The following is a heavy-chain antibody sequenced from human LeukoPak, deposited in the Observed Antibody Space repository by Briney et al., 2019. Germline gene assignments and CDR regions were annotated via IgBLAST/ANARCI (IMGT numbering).Heavy chain of an antibody. Sequence: SETLSLTCAVYGGSFSGYYWSWIRQPPGKGLEWIGEINHSGSTNYNPSLKSRVTISVDTSKNQFSLKLSSVTAADTAVYYCARVRLTGDQYYYYYYYMDVWGKGTTVTVSS. CDR1: GGSFSGYY. J-gene: IGHJ6*03. CDR3: ARVRLTGDQYYYYYYYMDV. V-gene: IGHV4-34*01. D-gene: IGHD7-27*01. CDR2: INHSGST.